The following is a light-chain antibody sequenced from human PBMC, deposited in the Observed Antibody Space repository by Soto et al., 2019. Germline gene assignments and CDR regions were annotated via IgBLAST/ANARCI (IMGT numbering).Light chain of an antibody. Sequence: QSALTQPRSVSGSPGQSVTISCTGISSDVVDDNYVSWYQQHPGKAPKLMIYDVSKRPSGVTERFSGSTSGNTASLTISGLQAGHEADYCCCSYAGTYTTFYVFGTGTKLTVL. V-gene: IGLV2-11*01. CDR2: DVS. CDR1: SSDVVDDNY. J-gene: IGLJ1*01. CDR3: CSYAGTYTTFYV.